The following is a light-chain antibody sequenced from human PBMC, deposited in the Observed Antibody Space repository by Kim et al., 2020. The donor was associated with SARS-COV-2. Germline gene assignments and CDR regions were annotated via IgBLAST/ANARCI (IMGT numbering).Light chain of an antibody. CDR2: DDF. V-gene: IGLV1-40*01. CDR1: SSNIGAGYD. J-gene: IGLJ3*02. Sequence: QGVTISCTGSSSNIGAGYDVHWYQQIPGTAPKLLIYDDFNRPSGVPDRFSASKSGTSASLAITGLQAEDEADYYCHSYDSSLSGSVFGGGTQLTVL. CDR3: HSYDSSLSGSV.